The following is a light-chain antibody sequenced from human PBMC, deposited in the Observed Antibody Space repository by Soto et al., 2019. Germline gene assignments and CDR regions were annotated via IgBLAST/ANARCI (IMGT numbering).Light chain of an antibody. J-gene: IGKJ1*01. V-gene: IGKV1-5*03. CDR2: KAS. Sequence: DIQMTQSPSTLSGSVGDRVTITCRASQTISSWLAWYQQKPGKAPKLLIYKASTLKSGVPSRFSGSGSGTEFTLTISSLQLDDFATYYCQHYNSYSEAFGQGTKVELK. CDR1: QTISSW. CDR3: QHYNSYSEA.